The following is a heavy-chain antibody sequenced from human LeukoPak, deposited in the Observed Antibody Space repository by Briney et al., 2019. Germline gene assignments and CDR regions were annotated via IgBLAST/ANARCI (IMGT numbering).Heavy chain of an antibody. J-gene: IGHJ3*02. Sequence: GGSLRLSCAASGLTFSSYAMSWVRQAPGKGLEWVSAISGSGSSTYYADSVKGRFTISRDNSENTLYLQMNSLRAEDTAVYYCSEGAPAFDIWGQGTMVTVSS. CDR2: ISGSGSST. V-gene: IGHV3-23*01. CDR1: GLTFSSYA. CDR3: SEGAPAFDI.